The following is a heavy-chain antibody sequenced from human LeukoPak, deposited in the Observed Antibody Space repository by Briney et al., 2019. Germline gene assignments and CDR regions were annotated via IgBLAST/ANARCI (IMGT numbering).Heavy chain of an antibody. CDR1: GGSISSGGYY. Sequence: SQTLSLTCTVSGGSISSGGYYWSWIRQHPGTGLEWIGYIYYSGSTYYNPSLKSRVTISVDTSKNQFSLKLSSVTAADTAVYYCARATYYYDSSGSTKAQFDYWGQGTLVTVSS. CDR3: ARATYYYDSSGSTKAQFDY. J-gene: IGHJ4*02. V-gene: IGHV4-31*03. CDR2: IYYSGST. D-gene: IGHD3-22*01.